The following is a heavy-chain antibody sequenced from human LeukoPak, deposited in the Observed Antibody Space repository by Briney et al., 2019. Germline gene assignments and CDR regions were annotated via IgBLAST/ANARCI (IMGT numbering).Heavy chain of an antibody. CDR2: ISSSSSYI. CDR1: GFTFSSYS. V-gene: IGHV3-21*01. Sequence: PGGSLRLSCAASGFTFSSYSVNWVRQAPGKGLEWVSSISSSSSYIYYADSVKGRFTISRDNAKNSLYLQMNSLRAEDTAVYYCARARVGATRYFDYWGQGTMVTVSS. CDR3: ARARVGATRYFDY. J-gene: IGHJ4*02. D-gene: IGHD1-26*01.